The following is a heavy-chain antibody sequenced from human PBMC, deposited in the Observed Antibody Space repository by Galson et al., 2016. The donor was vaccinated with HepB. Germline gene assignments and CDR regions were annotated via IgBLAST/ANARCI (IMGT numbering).Heavy chain of an antibody. D-gene: IGHD3-22*01. Sequence: SLRLSCAASGFIFDNYGIHWVRQAPGKGLEWLSVISYDGGNVDYADSVKGRFTVSRENAKNTVYLHMNALRDDDTAVYSCAYYNIGPWAFDYWGQGTLVTVSS. J-gene: IGHJ4*01. CDR1: GFIFDNYG. CDR3: AYYNIGPWAFDY. V-gene: IGHV3-30*03. CDR2: ISYDGGNV.